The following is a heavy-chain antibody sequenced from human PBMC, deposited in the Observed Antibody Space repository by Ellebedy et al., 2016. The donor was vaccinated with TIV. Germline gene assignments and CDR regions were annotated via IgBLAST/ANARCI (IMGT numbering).Heavy chain of an antibody. Sequence: MPSETLSLTCSVSGGSLSSTRYYWAWIRQPPGKGLEYIGSVYYSGSPYYSPSFKSRVTLSADTSKNQFSLNLRNATAADTAVYYCARTDPWQPIDDWGQGILVSVSS. D-gene: IGHD2-21*02. CDR2: VYYSGSP. J-gene: IGHJ4*02. CDR1: GGSLSSTRYY. V-gene: IGHV4-39*01. CDR3: ARTDPWQPIDD.